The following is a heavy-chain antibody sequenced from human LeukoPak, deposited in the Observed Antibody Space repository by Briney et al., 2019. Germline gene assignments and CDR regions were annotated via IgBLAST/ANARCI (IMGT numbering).Heavy chain of an antibody. Sequence: SETLSLTCTVSGGSISSSSYYWGWIRQPPGKGLEWIGSIYYSGSTYYNPSLKSRVTISVDTSKNQFSLKLSSVTAADTAVYYCARGRSQPVYCSGGSCYGDPNWFDPWGQGTLVTVSS. V-gene: IGHV4-39*01. J-gene: IGHJ5*02. CDR2: IYYSGST. D-gene: IGHD2-15*01. CDR3: ARGRSQPVYCSGGSCYGDPNWFDP. CDR1: GGSISSSSYY.